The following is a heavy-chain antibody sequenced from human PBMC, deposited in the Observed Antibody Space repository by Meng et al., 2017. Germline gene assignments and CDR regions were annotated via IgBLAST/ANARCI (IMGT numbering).Heavy chain of an antibody. CDR3: AKPRHYYYDSSGYSYFDY. V-gene: IGHV3-53*01. CDR2: IYSGSSGSST. J-gene: IGHJ4*02. D-gene: IGHD3-22*01. CDR1: GFTVSTNY. Sequence: GESLKISCAASGFTVSTNYLTWVRQAPGKGLEWVSVIYSGSSGSSTYYADSVKGRFTISRDNSKNTLYLQMNSLRAEDTAVYYCAKPRHYYYDSSGYSYFDYWGQGTLVTVSS.